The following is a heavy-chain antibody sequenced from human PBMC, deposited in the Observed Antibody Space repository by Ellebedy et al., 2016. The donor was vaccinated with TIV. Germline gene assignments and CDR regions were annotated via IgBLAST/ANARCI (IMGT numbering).Heavy chain of an antibody. CDR1: GGSFSGYY. D-gene: IGHD3-10*01. J-gene: IGHJ4*02. CDR3: AGRSWGYGSGSYLFDY. CDR2: INHSGST. V-gene: IGHV4-34*01. Sequence: SETLSLTCAVYGGSFSGYYWSWIRQPPGKGLEWIGEINHSGSTNYNPSLKSRVTISVDTSKNQFSLKLSSVTAADTAVYYCAGRSWGYGSGSYLFDYWGQGTLVTVSS.